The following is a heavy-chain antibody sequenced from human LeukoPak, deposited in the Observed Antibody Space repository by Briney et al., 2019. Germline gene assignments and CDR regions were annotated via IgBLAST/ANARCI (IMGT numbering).Heavy chain of an antibody. J-gene: IGHJ4*02. V-gene: IGHV3-64D*06. D-gene: IGHD6-19*01. CDR2: IYSDGSRT. CDR1: GFTFSSFA. Sequence: AGGSLRFSCAASGFTFSSFAMHWVRQAPGKGLEYLSAIYSDGSRTYYADSVKGRFTISRDNSKNTLYFEMSSLRVEDTAVYYCVKSPGSGWPVWGQGTLLTVSS. CDR3: VKSPGSGWPV.